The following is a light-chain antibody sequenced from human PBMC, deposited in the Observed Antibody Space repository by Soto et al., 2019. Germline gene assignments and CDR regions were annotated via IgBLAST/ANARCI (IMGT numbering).Light chain of an antibody. Sequence: DFQMTQSPSSLSASIGDIVTITCRTSQSIISYLHWYQHKSGEAPRLLIFAASNLQSGVPSRFSGSGSGTDFTLTISSLQPDDFATYYCQQSYFTPPTFGQGTKLEIK. V-gene: IGKV1-39*01. J-gene: IGKJ2*01. CDR3: QQSYFTPPT. CDR2: AAS. CDR1: QSIISY.